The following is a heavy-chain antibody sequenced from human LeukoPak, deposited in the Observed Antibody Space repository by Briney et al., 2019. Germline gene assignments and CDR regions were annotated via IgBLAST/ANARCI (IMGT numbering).Heavy chain of an antibody. V-gene: IGHV3-49*03. CDR2: IRSNTYGGAA. Sequence: GGSLRLSCTASGFTFGDYAMSWFRQAPGKGLEWVGFIRSNTYGGAAEYAASVKGRFTISRDDSKSIAYLQMNSLKTEDTAVYYCTKGDYHAYWGQGTLATVSS. J-gene: IGHJ4*02. CDR1: GFTFGDYA. CDR3: TKGDYHAY.